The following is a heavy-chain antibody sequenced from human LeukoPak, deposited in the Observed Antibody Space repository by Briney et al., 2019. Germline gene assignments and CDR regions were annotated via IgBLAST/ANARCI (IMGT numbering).Heavy chain of an antibody. V-gene: IGHV3-49*03. CDR2: IRSNTYGGAA. Sequence: GGSLRLSCTASGFTFGDYAMSWFRQAPGKGLEWVGFIRSNTYGGAAEYAASVKGRFTISRDDSKSIAYLQMNSLKTEDTAVYYCTKGDYHAYWGQGTLATVSS. J-gene: IGHJ4*02. CDR1: GFTFGDYA. CDR3: TKGDYHAY.